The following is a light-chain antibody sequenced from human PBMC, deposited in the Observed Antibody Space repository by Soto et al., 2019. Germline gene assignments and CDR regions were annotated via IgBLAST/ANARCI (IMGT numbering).Light chain of an antibody. V-gene: IGLV2-11*01. CDR2: DVS. CDR1: SSNIGGYNY. J-gene: IGLJ3*02. Sequence: QSALTQPRSVSGSPGQSVTISCAGTSSNIGGYNYVSWYQQHPGKAPKLMIYDVSKRPSGVPDRFSGSKSGNTASLTLSGLQAEDEAEYYCCSYAGSYTFWVFGGGTKVTV. CDR3: CSYAGSYTFWV.